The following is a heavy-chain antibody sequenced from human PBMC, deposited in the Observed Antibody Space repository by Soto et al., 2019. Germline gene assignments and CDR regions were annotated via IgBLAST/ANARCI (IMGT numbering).Heavy chain of an antibody. CDR1: GGSISTSGYF. CDR2: IDSSGRP. J-gene: IGHJ4*02. D-gene: IGHD2-21*01. CDR3: TRDFGDYRVDS. Sequence: QLQLQESGPGVVKPSETLSLTCTVSGGSISTSGYFWGWIRQPPGKALEWIGGIDSSGRPHYNGRITVAPDTCRNTFSLRLSSVTAADTAVYFCTRDFGDYRVDSWGQGILVTVSS. V-gene: IGHV4-39*02.